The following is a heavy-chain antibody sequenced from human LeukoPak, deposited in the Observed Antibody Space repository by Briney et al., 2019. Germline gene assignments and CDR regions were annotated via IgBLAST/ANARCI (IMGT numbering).Heavy chain of an antibody. D-gene: IGHD3-9*01. CDR1: GGSISSYY. Sequence: SETLSLTCTVSGGSISSYYWSWIRQPAGKGLEWIGRIYTSGSTNYNPSLKSRVTMSVDTSKNQFSLKLSSVTAADTAVYYCARDRGSYYDILTHYVDVWGKGTTVTVSS. CDR2: IYTSGST. J-gene: IGHJ6*03. CDR3: ARDRGSYYDILTHYVDV. V-gene: IGHV4-4*07.